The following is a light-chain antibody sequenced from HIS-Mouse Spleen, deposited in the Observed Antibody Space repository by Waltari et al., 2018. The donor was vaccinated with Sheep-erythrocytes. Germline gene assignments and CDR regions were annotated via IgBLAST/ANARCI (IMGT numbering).Light chain of an antibody. J-gene: IGLJ1*01. CDR2: DVS. CDR1: RSDVGCYNY. V-gene: IGLV2-11*01. CDR3: CSYAGSYNHV. Sequence: QSALTQPRSVSGSPGQSVTIPCTGTRSDVGCYNYASWYQQHPAKAPKLMIYDVSKRPSGVPDRFSGSKSGNTASLTISGLQAEDEADYYCCSYAGSYNHVFATGTKVTVL.